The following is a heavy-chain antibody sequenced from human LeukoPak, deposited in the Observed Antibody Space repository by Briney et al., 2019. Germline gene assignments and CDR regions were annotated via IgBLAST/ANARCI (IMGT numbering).Heavy chain of an antibody. D-gene: IGHD2-15*01. Sequence: ASVKVSCKASGYTFTSYGISWVRQAPGQGLEWMRWISAYNGNTNYAQKLQGRVTMTTDTSTSTAYMELRSLRSDDTAVYYCARDLDIVVVVAEITMDVWGQGTTVTVSS. J-gene: IGHJ6*02. CDR1: GYTFTSYG. CDR3: ARDLDIVVVVAEITMDV. V-gene: IGHV1-18*01. CDR2: ISAYNGNT.